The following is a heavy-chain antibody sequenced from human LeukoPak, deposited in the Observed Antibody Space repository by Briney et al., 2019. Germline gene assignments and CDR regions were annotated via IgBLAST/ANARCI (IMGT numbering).Heavy chain of an antibody. D-gene: IGHD2/OR15-2a*01. J-gene: IGHJ4*02. V-gene: IGHV1-46*01. CDR2: INPSGGST. CDR3: ARASAFYPFDY. CDR1: GYTFTSYY. Sequence: GASVKVSCKASGYTFTSYYMHWVRQAPGQGLEWMGIINPSGGSTSYAQKFQGRVTMTRDTSTSTAYMELSSLRSEDTAVYYCARASAFYPFDYWGQGTLVTVSS.